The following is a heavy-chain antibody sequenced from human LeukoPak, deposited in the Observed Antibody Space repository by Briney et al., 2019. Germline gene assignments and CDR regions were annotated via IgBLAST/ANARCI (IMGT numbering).Heavy chain of an antibody. CDR2: ISANNGVT. CDR3: AREPPPYYDGLTGYYRDHYYGMDV. D-gene: IGHD3-9*01. Sequence: ASVKVSCKASGNTFSNYGFSWVRQAPGQGLEWIGWISANNGVTDYAQKLQGRVTLTTDTSTSTAYMELRSLRSDDTAVYYCAREPPPYYDGLTGYYRDHYYGMDVWGQGTTVTVSS. J-gene: IGHJ6*02. CDR1: GNTFSNYG. V-gene: IGHV1-18*01.